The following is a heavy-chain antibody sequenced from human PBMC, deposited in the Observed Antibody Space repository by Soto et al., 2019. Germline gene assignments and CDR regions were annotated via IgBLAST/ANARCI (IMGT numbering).Heavy chain of an antibody. CDR3: ARLVVGAIGWFDP. D-gene: IGHD1-26*01. CDR2: IYYSGST. CDR1: GGSISSYY. Sequence: PSETLSLTCTVSGGSISSYYWSWIRQPPGKGLEWIGYIYYSGSTNYNPSLKSRVTISVDTSKNQFSLKLSSVTAADTAVYYCARLVVGAIGWFDPWGQGTLVTVSS. J-gene: IGHJ5*02. V-gene: IGHV4-59*08.